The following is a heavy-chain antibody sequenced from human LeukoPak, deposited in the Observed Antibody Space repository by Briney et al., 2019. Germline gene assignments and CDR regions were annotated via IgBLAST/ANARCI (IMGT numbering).Heavy chain of an antibody. CDR2: INLNSGGT. CDR1: GYTFTGYY. J-gene: IGHJ6*03. CDR3: ASSYLTENYYYYYYMDV. Sequence: ASVKVSCKASGYTFTGYYMHWVRQAPGQGLEWMGWINLNSGGTNYAQKFQGRVTMTRDTSISTAYMELSRLRSDDTAVYYCASSYLTENYYYYYYMDVWGKGTTVTVSS. D-gene: IGHD2-21*01. V-gene: IGHV1-2*02.